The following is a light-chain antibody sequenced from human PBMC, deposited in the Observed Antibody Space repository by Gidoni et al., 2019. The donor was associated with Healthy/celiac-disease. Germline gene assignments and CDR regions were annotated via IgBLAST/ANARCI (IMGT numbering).Light chain of an antibody. J-gene: IGKJ2*01. Sequence: EIVTTPSPATLSGYTGERATLSCRASQSVSSNLTWYQQKPGQAPRLLIYGASTRATGIPARFSGSGSGTEFTLTISSLQSEDFAVYYCQQYNNWPPAFGQGTKLEIK. CDR2: GAS. CDR1: QSVSSN. CDR3: QQYNNWPPA. V-gene: IGKV3-15*01.